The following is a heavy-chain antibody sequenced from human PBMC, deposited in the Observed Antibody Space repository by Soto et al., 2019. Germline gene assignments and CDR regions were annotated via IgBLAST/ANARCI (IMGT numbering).Heavy chain of an antibody. CDR1: GFTFTSYW. Sequence: EVQVVESGGASVQPGGSLRLSCAASGFTFTSYWMHWVRQAPGKGLLWMSRIKGDETTSSYADSVKGRFTISRDNTKNTVYLQMNSLRGDDTAVYYCARGAFGSYYVDYWGQGTLVTVSS. CDR3: ARGAFGSYYVDY. V-gene: IGHV3-74*01. CDR2: IKGDETTS. D-gene: IGHD3-10*01. J-gene: IGHJ4*02.